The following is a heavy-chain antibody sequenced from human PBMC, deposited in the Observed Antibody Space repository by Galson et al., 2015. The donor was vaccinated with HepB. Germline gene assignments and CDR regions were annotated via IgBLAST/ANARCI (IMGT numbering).Heavy chain of an antibody. CDR2: IYYSGST. J-gene: IGHJ4*02. CDR3: ARHEEFGEFPTPFFDY. V-gene: IGHV4-39*01. Sequence: ETLSLTCTVSGGSISSSSYYWGWIRQPPGKGLEWIGSIYYSGSTYYNPSLKSRVTISVDTSKNQFSLKLSSVTAADTAVYYCARHEEFGEFPTPFFDYWGQGTLVTVSS. CDR1: GGSISSSSYY. D-gene: IGHD3-10*01.